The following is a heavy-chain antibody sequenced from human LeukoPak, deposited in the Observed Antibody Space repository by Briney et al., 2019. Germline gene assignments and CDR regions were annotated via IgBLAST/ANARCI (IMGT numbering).Heavy chain of an antibody. Sequence: SETLSLTCSVSGGSISSYYWSWIRQPPGKGLEWIGYIYTSGSTNYNPSLKSRVTISVDTSKNQFSLKLSSVTAADTAVYYCARHGTRNFWSGYPYRNWFDPWGQGTLVTVSS. CDR2: IYTSGST. J-gene: IGHJ5*02. D-gene: IGHD3-3*01. CDR1: GGSISSYY. V-gene: IGHV4-4*09. CDR3: ARHGTRNFWSGYPYRNWFDP.